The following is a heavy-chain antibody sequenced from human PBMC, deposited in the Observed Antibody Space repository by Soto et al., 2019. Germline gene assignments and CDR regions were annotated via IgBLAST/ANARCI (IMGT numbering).Heavy chain of an antibody. J-gene: IGHJ6*04. V-gene: IGHV3-23*01. CDR3: AKSIPGVRYYGMDC. CDR1: GFTFSRYG. Sequence: EVQLLESGGGLVQPGGSLRLSCAASGFTFSRYGMKWVRQAPGKGLEWVSLIGESGSPTYYADSVKGRFTISRDNSGNPLLLEMYRLRAEDTAVYYCAKSIPGVRYYGMDCWGKGTTVTVSS. D-gene: IGHD2-2*01. CDR2: IGESGSPT.